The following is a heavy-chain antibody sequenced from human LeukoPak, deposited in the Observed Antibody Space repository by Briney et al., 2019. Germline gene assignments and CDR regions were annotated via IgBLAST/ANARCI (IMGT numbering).Heavy chain of an antibody. D-gene: IGHD3-22*01. CDR3: ARHSSGYSVYYYYYMDV. CDR2: IGSSDVFT. CDR1: GFSFSSYA. V-gene: IGHV3-23*01. Sequence: GGSLRLSCAASGFSFSSYAMSWVRQAPGKGLEWVSGIGSSDVFTHYADSVKGRFTISRDNSKNTLYLQMNSLRAEDTAVYYFARHSSGYSVYYYYYMDVWGKGTTVTISS. J-gene: IGHJ6*03.